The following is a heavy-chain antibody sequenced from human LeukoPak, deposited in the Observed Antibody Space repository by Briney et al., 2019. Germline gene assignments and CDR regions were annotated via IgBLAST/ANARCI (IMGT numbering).Heavy chain of an antibody. D-gene: IGHD6-19*01. V-gene: IGHV3-48*04. CDR2: ISSSSSTI. CDR3: AREVSSGWYENYFDY. CDR1: GFTFSSYS. J-gene: IGHJ4*02. Sequence: PGGSLRLSCAASGFTFSSYSMNWVRQAPGKGLEWVSYISSSSSTIYYADSVKGRFTISRDNAKNSLYLQMNSLRAEDTAVYYCAREVSSGWYENYFDYWGQGTLVTVSS.